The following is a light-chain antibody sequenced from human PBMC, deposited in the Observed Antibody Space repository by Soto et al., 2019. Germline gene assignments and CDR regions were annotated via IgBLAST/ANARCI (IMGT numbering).Light chain of an antibody. CDR1: QSVRTY. CDR2: NAS. Sequence: EIVLTQSPGTLSLFPGERATLSCRASQSVRTYLAWFQQKPGQAPRLLISNASNRATGIQARFSGSGSGTDFTLTISSLEAEDFAVYYCHQRSNWPRTFGGGTKVDIK. V-gene: IGKV3-11*01. J-gene: IGKJ4*01. CDR3: HQRSNWPRT.